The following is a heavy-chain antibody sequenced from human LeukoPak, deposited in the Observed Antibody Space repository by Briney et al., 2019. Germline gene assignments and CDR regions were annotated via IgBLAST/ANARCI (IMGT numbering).Heavy chain of an antibody. CDR2: IYTSGST. V-gene: IGHV4-4*07. CDR1: GGSISSHY. D-gene: IGHD6-19*01. Sequence: SETLSLTCTVSGGSISSHYWSWIRQPAGKGLEWVGRIYTSGSTNYNPSLKSRVTVSVDTSKSQFSLKLSSVTAADTAVYFCARVGTMVAGVYYYYYGMDVWGQGTTVTVSS. CDR3: ARVGTMVAGVYYYYYGMDV. J-gene: IGHJ6*02.